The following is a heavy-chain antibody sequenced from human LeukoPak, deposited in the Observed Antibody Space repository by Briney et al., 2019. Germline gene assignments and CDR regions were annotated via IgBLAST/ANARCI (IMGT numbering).Heavy chain of an antibody. Sequence: GGSLRLSCAASGFTVSSNDMSWVRQAPGKGLEWVSLIYSGRSTYYADSVKGRFTISRDNSKNTLYLQMNSLRAEDTAVYYCAKSECSSTSCYWRRGGYFDYWGQGTLVTVSS. CDR2: IYSGRST. J-gene: IGHJ4*02. CDR1: GFTVSSND. V-gene: IGHV3-53*01. CDR3: AKSECSSTSCYWRRGGYFDY. D-gene: IGHD2-2*01.